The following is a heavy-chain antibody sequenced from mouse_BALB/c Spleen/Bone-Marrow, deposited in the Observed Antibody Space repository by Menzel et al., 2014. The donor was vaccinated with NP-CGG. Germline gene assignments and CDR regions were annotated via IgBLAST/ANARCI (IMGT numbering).Heavy chain of an antibody. CDR1: SYTFTSYW. Sequence: QVQLQQSGAELAKPGASVKMSCKASSYTFTSYWMHWVKQRPGQGLEWIGNINPSSGYTEYNQKFKDKATLTADKSSSTAYMQLSSLTSEDSAVYYCARPITTGIQAWFAYWGQGILVTVSA. J-gene: IGHJ3*01. V-gene: IGHV1-7*01. D-gene: IGHD2-4*01. CDR3: ARPITTGIQAWFAY. CDR2: INPSSGYT.